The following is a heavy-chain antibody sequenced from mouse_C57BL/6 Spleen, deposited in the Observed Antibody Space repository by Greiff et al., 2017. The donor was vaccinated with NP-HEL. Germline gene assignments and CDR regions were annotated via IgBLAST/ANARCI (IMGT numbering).Heavy chain of an antibody. CDR2: IYPGDGDT. CDR1: GYAFSSYW. J-gene: IGHJ4*01. D-gene: IGHD2-3*01. CDR3: ARGLDGYYAMDY. Sequence: VQVVESGAELVKPGASVKISCKASGYAFSSYWMNWVKQRPGKGLEWIGQIYPGDGDTNYNGKFKGKATLTADKSSSTAYMQLSSLTSEDSAVYFCARGLDGYYAMDYWGQGTSVTVSS. V-gene: IGHV1-80*01.